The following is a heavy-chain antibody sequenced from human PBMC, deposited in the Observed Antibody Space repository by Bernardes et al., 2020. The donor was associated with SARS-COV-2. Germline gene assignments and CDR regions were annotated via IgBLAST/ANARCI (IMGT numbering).Heavy chain of an antibody. Sequence: GGSLRLSRAASGFTFSNAWMNWVRQAPGKGLEWVGHIKRKTDGGTTDYAAPVKGRFTISGDDSKNTMYLQMNSLRAEDTAVYWCAKDRHYDFWIGYYNADYGMDVWGQG. CDR3: AKDRHYDFWIGYYNADYGMDV. D-gene: IGHD3-3*01. J-gene: IGHJ6*02. CDR1: GFTFSNAW. V-gene: IGHV3-15*07. CDR2: IKRKTDGGTT.